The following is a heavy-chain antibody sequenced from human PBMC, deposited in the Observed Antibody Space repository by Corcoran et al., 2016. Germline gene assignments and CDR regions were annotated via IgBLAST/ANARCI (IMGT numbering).Heavy chain of an antibody. CDR2: IYYSGST. Sequence: QVQLQESGPGLVKPSETLSLTCTVSGGSISSYYWSWIRQPPGKGLEWIGYIYYSGSTNYNPSLKSRVTISVDTSKNQFSLKLSSVTAADTAVYYCAREGGDYGDYDDAFEIWGQGTMVTVSS. CDR3: AREGGDYGDYDDAFEI. D-gene: IGHD4-17*01. V-gene: IGHV4-59*01. J-gene: IGHJ3*02. CDR1: GGSISSYY.